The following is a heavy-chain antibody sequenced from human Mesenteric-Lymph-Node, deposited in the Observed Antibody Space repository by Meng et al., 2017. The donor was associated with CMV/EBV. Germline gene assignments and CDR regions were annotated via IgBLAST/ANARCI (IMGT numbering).Heavy chain of an antibody. D-gene: IGHD1-26*01. V-gene: IGHV5-51*01. Sequence: GGSLRLSCKGSGYNFTNNWIAWVRQMPGKGLEWMGIIYPDDSETTYSPSFQGQVTISADKSISTAYLQWSSLKASDTAMYYCARHEWSGSYSLGGMDVWGQGTTVTVSS. CDR3: ARHEWSGSYSLGGMDV. J-gene: IGHJ6*02. CDR2: IYPDDSET. CDR1: GYNFTNNW.